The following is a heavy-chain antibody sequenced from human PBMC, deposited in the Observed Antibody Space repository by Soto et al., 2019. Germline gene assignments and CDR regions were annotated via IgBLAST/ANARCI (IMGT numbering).Heavy chain of an antibody. V-gene: IGHV1-69*06. Sequence: QVQLVQSGAEVKKPGSSVKVSCKASGGTFSSYAISWVRQAPGQGLEWMGGIIPIFGTANYAQKFQGRVTITADKSTSTACMELSSLRSEDTAVYYCARDTYYYGSGSYSHYYYYYGMDVWGQGTTVTVSS. CDR2: IIPIFGTA. D-gene: IGHD3-10*01. CDR1: GGTFSSYA. CDR3: ARDTYYYGSGSYSHYYYYYGMDV. J-gene: IGHJ6*02.